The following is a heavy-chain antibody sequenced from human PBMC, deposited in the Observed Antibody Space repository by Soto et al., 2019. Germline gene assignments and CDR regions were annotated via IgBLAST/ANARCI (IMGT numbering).Heavy chain of an antibody. V-gene: IGHV3-48*01. CDR3: VRGHDSTGYLFDH. J-gene: IGHJ4*02. CDR1: GFTFSSFR. CDR2: IGAGSSPI. Sequence: GGSLRLSCAASGFTFSSFRLNWVRQAPGKGLEWVSYIGAGSSPIYYADSVKGRFTISRDNAKSSLCLQMNSLRVEDTAVYYCVRGHDSTGYLFDHWGQGTPVTVSS. D-gene: IGHD3-22*01.